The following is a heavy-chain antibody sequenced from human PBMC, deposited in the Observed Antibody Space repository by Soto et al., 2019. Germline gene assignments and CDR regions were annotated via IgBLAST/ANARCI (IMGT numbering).Heavy chain of an antibody. J-gene: IGHJ4*02. CDR2: ISSSRSYI. Sequence: GGSLRLSCAASGFTFSSYSMNWVSQAEGKGLEWVSSISSSRSYIYYADSVKGRFTISRDNAKNSLYLQMISLRAEDTAVYYCARDPGVDMATRGFDYWGQGTLVTVSS. V-gene: IGHV3-21*01. CDR3: ARDPGVDMATRGFDY. CDR1: GFTFSSYS. D-gene: IGHD5-12*01.